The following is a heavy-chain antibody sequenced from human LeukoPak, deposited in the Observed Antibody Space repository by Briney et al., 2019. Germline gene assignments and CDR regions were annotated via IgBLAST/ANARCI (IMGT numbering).Heavy chain of an antibody. CDR2: INHSGST. Sequence: SETLSLTCAVYGGSFSGYYWSWIRQPPGKGLEWIGEINHSGSTYYNPSLKSRVTISVDTSKNQFSLKLSSVTAADTAVYYCARALGYCSGGSCGGAWFDPWGQGTLVTVSS. D-gene: IGHD2-15*01. CDR1: GGSFSGYY. CDR3: ARALGYCSGGSCGGAWFDP. J-gene: IGHJ5*02. V-gene: IGHV4-34*01.